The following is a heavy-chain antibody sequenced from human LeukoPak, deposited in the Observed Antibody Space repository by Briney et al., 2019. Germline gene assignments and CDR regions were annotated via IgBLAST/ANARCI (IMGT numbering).Heavy chain of an antibody. CDR1: GYTFTSYD. CDR3: ARVGPPPNWFDP. CDR2: MNPNSGNT. V-gene: IGHV1-8*03. J-gene: IGHJ5*02. Sequence: SVKVSCKASGYTFTSYDINWVRQATGQGLEWMGWMNPNSGNTGYAQKFQGRVTITRNTSISTAYMELSSLRSEDTAVYYCARVGPPPNWFDPWGQGTLVTVSS. D-gene: IGHD1-14*01.